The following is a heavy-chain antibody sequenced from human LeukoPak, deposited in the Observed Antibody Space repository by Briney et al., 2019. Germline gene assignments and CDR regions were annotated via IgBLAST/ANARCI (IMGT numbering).Heavy chain of an antibody. CDR2: IIPIFGTA. J-gene: IGHJ6*03. CDR1: GGIFSSYA. D-gene: IGHD3-10*01. Sequence: SVKVSCKASGGIFSSYAISWVRQAPGQGLEWMGGIIPIFGTANYAQKFQGRVTITTDESTSTAYMELSSLRSEDTAVYYCARSPYIGVRGNYYYYMDVWGKGTTVTVSS. CDR3: ARSPYIGVRGNYYYYMDV. V-gene: IGHV1-69*05.